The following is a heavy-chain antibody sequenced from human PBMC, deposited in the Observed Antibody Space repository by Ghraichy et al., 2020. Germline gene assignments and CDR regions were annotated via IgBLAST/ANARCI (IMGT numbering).Heavy chain of an antibody. V-gene: IGHV1-8*01. CDR1: GYTFTSYD. J-gene: IGHJ6*02. CDR3: SRKGTDFWSGYYYYNYGMDV. CDR2: MNPNSGNT. Sequence: ASVKVSCKASGYTFTSYDINWVRQATGQGLEWMGWMNPNSGNTGYEQKFQGRVTMTRNTSISKAYMELSSLRPEDTAVYYFSRKGTDFWSGYYYYNYGMDVWGPGTTVIVSS. D-gene: IGHD3-3*01.